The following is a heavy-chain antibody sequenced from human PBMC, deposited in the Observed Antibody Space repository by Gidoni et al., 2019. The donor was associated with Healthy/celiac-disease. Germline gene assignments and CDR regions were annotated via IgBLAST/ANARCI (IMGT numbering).Heavy chain of an antibody. CDR3: ARQGSKYDAFDI. CDR2: ISSSSSYI. V-gene: IGHV3-21*01. J-gene: IGHJ3*02. Sequence: EVQLVESGGGVVKPGGYLRLACAASGFTFSSYSMNWVRQAPGKGLEWVSSISSSSSYIYYADSVKGRFTISRDNAKNSLYLQMNSLRAEDTAVYYCARQGSKYDAFDIWGQGTMVTVSS. CDR1: GFTFSSYS. D-gene: IGHD3-10*01.